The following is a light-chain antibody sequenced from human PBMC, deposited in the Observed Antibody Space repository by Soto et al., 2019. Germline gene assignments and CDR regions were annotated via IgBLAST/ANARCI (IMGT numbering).Light chain of an antibody. V-gene: IGKV3-20*01. CDR3: QQYGSSSWT. CDR1: QSVSSSY. Sequence: EIVLTQSPGTLSLSPGERATLSCRASQSVSSSYFAWYQQRFGQAPRLLIYGASSRATGIPDGFSGSGSGTDFTLTISRLEPEDFAVYYCQQYGSSSWTFCQGTSVDIK. J-gene: IGKJ1*01. CDR2: GAS.